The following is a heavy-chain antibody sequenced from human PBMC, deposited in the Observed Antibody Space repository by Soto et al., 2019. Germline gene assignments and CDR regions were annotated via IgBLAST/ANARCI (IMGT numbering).Heavy chain of an antibody. CDR1: GYSISRSSW. D-gene: IGHD5-12*01. V-gene: IGHV4-28*01. CDR3: ARSHIVPRLVMYPYDY. Sequence: SETLSLTCAVSGYSISRSSWWSWNRPQPRKGLEWIGYIYYDGSTYYNPSLKSRVTISVDTSKNQFSLKLSSVTAADTAVYYCARSHIVPRLVMYPYDYWGQGTLVTVSS. CDR2: IYYDGST. J-gene: IGHJ4*02.